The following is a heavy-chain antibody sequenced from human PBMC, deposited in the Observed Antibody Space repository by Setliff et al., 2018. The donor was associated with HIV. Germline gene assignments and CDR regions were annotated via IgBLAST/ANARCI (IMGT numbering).Heavy chain of an antibody. CDR2: VYHRGTT. CDR1: GGSISSHY. CDR3: MRGRIITIFGVAYFDL. D-gene: IGHD3-3*01. J-gene: IGHJ4*02. Sequence: SETLSLTCTVSGGSISSHYWSWIRQPPGKGLEWIGSVYHRGTTYYNPSLKSRVTISVDMSNNQFSLKVTSVTAADTAVYYCMRGRIITIFGVAYFDLWGQGTQVTVSS. V-gene: IGHV4-59*08.